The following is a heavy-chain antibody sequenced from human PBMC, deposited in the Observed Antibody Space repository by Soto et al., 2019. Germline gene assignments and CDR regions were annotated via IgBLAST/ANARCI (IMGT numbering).Heavy chain of an antibody. Sequence: EVQVVESGGGLVQPGRSLRLSCAASGFSCDDYAMHWHRQAPGKGLEWVSGISWNSGTIGYADSVKGRFTISRDNAKNSLYLQMNSLRAEDTALYYCAKSTGGTANGMGVWGQGPTVTVSS. CDR1: GFSCDDYA. CDR2: ISWNSGTI. CDR3: AKSTGGTANGMGV. J-gene: IGHJ6*02. V-gene: IGHV3-9*01. D-gene: IGHD2-8*02.